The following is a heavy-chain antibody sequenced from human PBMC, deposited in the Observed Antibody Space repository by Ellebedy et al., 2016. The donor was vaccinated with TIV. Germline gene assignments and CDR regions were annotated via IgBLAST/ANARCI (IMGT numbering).Heavy chain of an antibody. V-gene: IGHV4-34*01. CDR1: GDSFSAYS. CDR2: IFHRGIDHRGST. J-gene: IGHJ6*02. CDR3: ARAMVPYHYGMDV. Sequence: SETLSLXCAVYGDSFSAYSWSWIRQSPGRGLEWIGEIFHRGIDHRGSTNYNPSLKSRVTTSVDTSKNQFSLKLSSVTAADTAVYYCARAMVPYHYGMDVWGQGTTVTVSS. D-gene: IGHD2-8*01.